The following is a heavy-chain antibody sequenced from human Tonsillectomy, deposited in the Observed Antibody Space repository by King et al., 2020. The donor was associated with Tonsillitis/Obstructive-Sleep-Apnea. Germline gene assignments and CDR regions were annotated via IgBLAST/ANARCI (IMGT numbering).Heavy chain of an antibody. CDR2: IKEDGGEK. V-gene: IGHV3-7*01. J-gene: IGHJ4*02. CDR3: ARDKRFYGSGSRPDY. Sequence: QLQESGPGLVKPSQTLSLTCTVSGGSISSGGYYWSWIRQHPGKGLEWVANIKEDGGEKYYVDSVKGRFTISRDNAKNSLYLQMNSLRAEDTAVYYCARDKRFYGSGSRPDYWGQGTLVTVSS. D-gene: IGHD3-10*01. CDR1: GGSISSGGYY.